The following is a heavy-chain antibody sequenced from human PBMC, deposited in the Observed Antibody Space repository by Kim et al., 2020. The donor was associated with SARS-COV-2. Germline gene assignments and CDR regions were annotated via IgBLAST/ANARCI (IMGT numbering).Heavy chain of an antibody. D-gene: IGHD5-18*01. CDR1: GFTFGDFA. CDR3: TKGHTYGLH. CDR2: ITSKAYGGTI. J-gene: IGHJ4*02. V-gene: IGHV3-49*03. Sequence: GGSLRLSCTASGFTFGDFAMSWFRQGPGEGLEWVGFITSKAYGGTIEYAASVKGRFIISRDDSKSIAYLQMNSLKTDDTAVYYCTKGHTYGLHWGQGTLVIVSS.